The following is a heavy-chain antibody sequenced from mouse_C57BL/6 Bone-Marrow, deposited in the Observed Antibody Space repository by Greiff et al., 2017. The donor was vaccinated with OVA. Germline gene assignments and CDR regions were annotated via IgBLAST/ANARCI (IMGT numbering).Heavy chain of an antibody. D-gene: IGHD1-1*01. V-gene: IGHV5-16*01. CDR1: GFTFSDYY. Sequence: EVQLVESEGGLVQPGSSMKLSCTASGFTFSDYYMAWVRQVPEKGLEWVANINYDGSSTYYLDSLKSRFIISRDNAKNILYLQMSSLKSEDTATYYCARVFTTDWYFDVWGTGTTVTVSS. CDR2: INYDGSST. J-gene: IGHJ1*03. CDR3: ARVFTTDWYFDV.